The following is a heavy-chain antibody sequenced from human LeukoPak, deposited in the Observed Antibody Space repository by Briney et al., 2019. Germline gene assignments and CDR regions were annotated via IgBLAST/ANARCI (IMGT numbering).Heavy chain of an antibody. CDR2: ISSSSSYI. V-gene: IGHV3-21*01. CDR1: GFSFSSYS. J-gene: IGHJ4*02. Sequence: PGGSLRLSCAASGFSFSSYSMNCVRQAPGKGLEWVSSISSSSSYIYYADSVKGRFTISRDKAKNSLYLQMNGLRAEDTAVYYCARDGLSGYSYGFCDYWGQGTLVTVSS. CDR3: ARDGLSGYSYGFCDY. D-gene: IGHD5-18*01.